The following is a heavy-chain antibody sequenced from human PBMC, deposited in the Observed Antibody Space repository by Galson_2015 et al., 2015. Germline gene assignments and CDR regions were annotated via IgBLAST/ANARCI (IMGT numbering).Heavy chain of an antibody. V-gene: IGHV3-23*01. J-gene: IGHJ6*02. D-gene: IGHD6-13*01. CDR2: ISGSGGST. CDR1: GFTFSSYA. CDR3: AKLRGYSSSCCYYGMDV. Sequence: SLRLSCAASGFTFSSYAMSWVRQAPGKGLEWVSAISGSGGSTYYADSVKGRFTISRDNSKNTLYLQMNSLRAEDTAVYYCAKLRGYSSSCCYYGMDVWGQGTTVTVSS.